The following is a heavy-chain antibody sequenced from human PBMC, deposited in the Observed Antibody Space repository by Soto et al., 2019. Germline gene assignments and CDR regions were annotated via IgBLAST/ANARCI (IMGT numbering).Heavy chain of an antibody. CDR3: AGQSGARGLWSGYYGYYYGMDV. Sequence: TSETLSLTCTVSGGSISSYYWSWIRQPAGKGVEWIGRIYTSGSTNDNPTLKSRVTMSVETSKNQFYLKLSYVTAADTAVYYCAGQSGARGLWSGYYGYYYGMDVWGQGTTVTVSS. V-gene: IGHV4-4*07. J-gene: IGHJ6*02. D-gene: IGHD3-3*01. CDR1: GGSISSYY. CDR2: IYTSGST.